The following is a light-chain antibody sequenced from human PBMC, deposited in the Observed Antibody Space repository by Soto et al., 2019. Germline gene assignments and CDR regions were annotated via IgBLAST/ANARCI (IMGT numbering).Light chain of an antibody. CDR3: QKYGSSPWT. V-gene: IGKV3-20*01. CDR1: QSVSSSY. CDR2: GAS. Sequence: EIVLTQSPGTLSLSPGERATLSCRASQSVSSSYLAWYQQKAGQAPRLLNYGASSRATGIPDRFSGSGSGTDFTLTISRLEPEDFAVYYCQKYGSSPWTFGQGTKVDIK. J-gene: IGKJ1*01.